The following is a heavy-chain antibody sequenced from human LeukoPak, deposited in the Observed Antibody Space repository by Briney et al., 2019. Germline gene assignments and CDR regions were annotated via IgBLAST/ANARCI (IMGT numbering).Heavy chain of an antibody. CDR3: ARAPIVVVMNYYYYYGMDV. J-gene: IGHJ6*02. CDR1: GYTFTGYY. CDR2: INPNSGGT. V-gene: IGHV1-2*04. D-gene: IGHD3-22*01. Sequence: ASVKVSCKASGYTFTGYYMHWVRQAPGQGLEWMGWINPNSGGTNYAQKFQGWVTMTRDTSISTAYMELSRLRSDDTAVYYCARAPIVVVMNYYYYYGMDVWGQGTTVTVSS.